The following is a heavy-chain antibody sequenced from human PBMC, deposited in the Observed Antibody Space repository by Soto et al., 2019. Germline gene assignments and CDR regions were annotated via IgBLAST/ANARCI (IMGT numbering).Heavy chain of an antibody. Sequence: ASVKVSCKASGYTFTNYGINWVRQAPGHGLEWMGWISAYNGNKRFAQKLQGRVTMTTDASTRTAYMELRNLRSDDTAVYYCAKPNSVNYYDASGYHDAFDFWGQGTMVTVSS. D-gene: IGHD3-22*01. CDR2: ISAYNGNK. J-gene: IGHJ3*01. V-gene: IGHV1-18*04. CDR3: AKPNSVNYYDASGYHDAFDF. CDR1: GYTFTNYG.